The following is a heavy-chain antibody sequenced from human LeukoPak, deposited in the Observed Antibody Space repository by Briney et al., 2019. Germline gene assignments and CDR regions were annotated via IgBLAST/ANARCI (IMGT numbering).Heavy chain of an antibody. Sequence: GGSLRLSCAASGFTFSTYWMSWVRQAPGKGLEWVANIKQDGSEKYYVDSVKGRFTISRDNSKNTLYLQMNSLRAEDTAVYYCAKDQISTGYYNSDWYFDLWGRGTLVTVSS. CDR2: IKQDGSEK. J-gene: IGHJ2*01. D-gene: IGHD3-9*01. V-gene: IGHV3-7*01. CDR1: GFTFSTYW. CDR3: AKDQISTGYYNSDWYFDL.